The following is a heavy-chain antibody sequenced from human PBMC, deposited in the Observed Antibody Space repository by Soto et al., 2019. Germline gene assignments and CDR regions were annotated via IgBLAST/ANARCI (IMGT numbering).Heavy chain of an antibody. CDR1: GFTFTDYE. V-gene: IGHV3-48*03. J-gene: IGHJ4*02. CDR2: IDTAGRGM. CDR3: ARGRYVGSHFGS. Sequence: GVSLRLTWAASGFTFTDYEYNWVRQAPGKGLEWVSVIDTAGRGMYYADSVKGRFTISRDNAQNSLYLQMNSLRAEDSAVYYCARGRYVGSHFGSWSQGTLVTVSS. D-gene: IGHD1-26*01.